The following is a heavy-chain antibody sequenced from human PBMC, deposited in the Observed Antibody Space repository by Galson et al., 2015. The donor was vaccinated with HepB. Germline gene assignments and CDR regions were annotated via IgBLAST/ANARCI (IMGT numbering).Heavy chain of an antibody. Sequence: TLSLTCTVSGDSISNGGYYWSWIRQHPGKGLEWIGYIYYTGSTTYNPSLKSRVTISVDTSKNQVSLKLTSVTAADTAVYYCAREMRDCGISSCKLFDIWGQGTMVTVSS. D-gene: IGHD2-2*01. CDR1: GDSISNGGYY. J-gene: IGHJ3*02. V-gene: IGHV4-31*03. CDR2: IYYTGST. CDR3: AREMRDCGISSCKLFDI.